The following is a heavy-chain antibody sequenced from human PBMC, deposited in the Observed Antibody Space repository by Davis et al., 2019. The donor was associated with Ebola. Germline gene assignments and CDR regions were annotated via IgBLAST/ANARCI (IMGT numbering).Heavy chain of an antibody. V-gene: IGHV4-34*01. CDR1: GGSFSGYY. CDR2: INHSGST. J-gene: IGHJ6*02. D-gene: IGHD2-15*01. Sequence: SETLSLTCGVYGGSFSGYYWSWIRQPPGKGLEWIGEINHSGSTNYNPSLMSRVTISADTSKNQFSLKLRSLTAADTAVYYCARGAHCSGGSCSTSIYYYYGMDVWGQGTTVTVSS. CDR3: ARGAHCSGGSCSTSIYYYYGMDV.